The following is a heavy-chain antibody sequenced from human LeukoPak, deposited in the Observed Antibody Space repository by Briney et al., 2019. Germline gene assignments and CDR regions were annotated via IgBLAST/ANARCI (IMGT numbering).Heavy chain of an antibody. V-gene: IGHV3-30*01. CDR2: ISFDGTHT. Sequence: GRSLRLSCAASGFTFRHYAMHRVRQAPGKGLEWVAVISFDGTHTYYADSVKGRFTISRDNSENTLSVEMNSLRADDTAVYYCARARRGVLGYWGQGTLVTVSS. J-gene: IGHJ4*02. D-gene: IGHD2-8*02. CDR3: ARARRGVLGY. CDR1: GFTFRHYA.